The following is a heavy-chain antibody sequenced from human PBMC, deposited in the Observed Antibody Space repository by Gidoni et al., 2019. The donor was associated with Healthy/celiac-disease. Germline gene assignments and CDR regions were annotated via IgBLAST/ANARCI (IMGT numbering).Heavy chain of an antibody. CDR1: GFTFSSYG. CDR2: ISYDGSNN. D-gene: IGHD3-16*01. CDR3: AKDYAPYYYYGMDV. Sequence: LVESGGGVVQPGRSLRLSCAASGFTFSSYGMHWVRQAPGKGLEWVAVISYDGSNNYYADSVKGRFTISRDNSKNTLYLQMNSLRAEDTAVYYCAKDYAPYYYYGMDVGGQGTTVTVSS. V-gene: IGHV3-30*18. J-gene: IGHJ6*02.